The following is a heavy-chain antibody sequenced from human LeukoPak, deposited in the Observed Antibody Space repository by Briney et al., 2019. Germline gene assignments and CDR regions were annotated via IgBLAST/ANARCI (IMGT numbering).Heavy chain of an antibody. CDR1: GGSISSSSYY. J-gene: IGHJ4*02. Sequence: PSETLSLTCTVSGGSISSSSYYWGWIRQPPGKGLEWIGSIYYSGSTYYNPSLKSRVTISVDTSKNQFSLKLSSVTAADTAVYYCARDGIVVAGIDYWGQGTLVTVSS. V-gene: IGHV4-39*07. CDR3: ARDGIVVAGIDY. D-gene: IGHD6-19*01. CDR2: IYYSGST.